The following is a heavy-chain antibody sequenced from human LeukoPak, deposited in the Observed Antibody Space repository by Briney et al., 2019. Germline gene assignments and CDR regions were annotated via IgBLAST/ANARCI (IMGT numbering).Heavy chain of an antibody. CDR2: ISGSGDT. J-gene: IGHJ3*02. D-gene: IGHD6-19*01. Sequence: PGGSLRLSCAASGFTFSSYAMGWVRQAPGKGLEWVSAISGSGDTYYADSVKGRFTISRDNAKNSLYLQMNSLRAEDMALYYCAKESRGPIAVAAFDIWGQGTMVTVSS. CDR3: AKESRGPIAVAAFDI. CDR1: GFTFSSYA. V-gene: IGHV3-23*01.